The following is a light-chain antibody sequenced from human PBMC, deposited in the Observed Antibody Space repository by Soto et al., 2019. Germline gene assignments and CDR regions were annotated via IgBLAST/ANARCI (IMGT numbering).Light chain of an antibody. CDR3: QHYDSYSEA. Sequence: DIQMTQSPSTLSGSVGDRVTITCRASQTISSWLAWYQQKPGKAPKLLIYKASTLKIGVPSRFSGSGSGTEFTLTISSLQPDDFATYYCQHYDSYSEAFGQGTKLEPK. CDR2: KAS. CDR1: QTISSW. J-gene: IGKJ1*01. V-gene: IGKV1-5*03.